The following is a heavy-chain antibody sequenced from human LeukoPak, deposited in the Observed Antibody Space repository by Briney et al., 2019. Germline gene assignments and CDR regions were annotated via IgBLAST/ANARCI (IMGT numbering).Heavy chain of an antibody. D-gene: IGHD3-10*01. CDR3: AAERVGDTWFDP. V-gene: IGHV1-3*01. CDR1: GYTFSV. J-gene: IGHJ5*02. Sequence: ASVKVSCKASGYTFSVMHWLRQAPGQRLEWMGWITGVAGDTKYSQTFQGRVTISRDTSANTAYMELNSLRFEDTAVYYCAAERVGDTWFDPWGQGTLVTVSS. CDR2: ITGVAGDT.